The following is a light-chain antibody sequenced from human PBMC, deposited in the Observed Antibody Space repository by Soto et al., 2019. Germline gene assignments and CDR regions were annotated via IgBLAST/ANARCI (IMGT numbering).Light chain of an antibody. CDR3: QQYNNWPRLT. Sequence: EIVLTQSPATLSLSPGERSAVCCMASPSVTNCLAWYRQKPGQPPRLLIYGASTRATGIPARFSGSGSGTEFTLTISSLQSEDFAVYYCQQYNNWPRLTFGQGTRLENK. CDR2: GAS. CDR1: PSVTNC. J-gene: IGKJ5*01. V-gene: IGKV3D-15*01.